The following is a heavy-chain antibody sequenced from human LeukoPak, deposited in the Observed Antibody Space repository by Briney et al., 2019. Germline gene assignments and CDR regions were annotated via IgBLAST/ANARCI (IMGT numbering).Heavy chain of an antibody. CDR3: ARASPTTVVTRPHAFDI. V-gene: IGHV1-69*05. CDR2: IIPIFGTA. D-gene: IGHD4-23*01. CDR1: GGTFSSYA. Sequence: ASVKVSCKASGGTFSSYAISWVRQAPGQGLEWMGGIIPIFGTANYAQKFQGRVAITTDESTSTAYMELSSLRSEDTAVYYCARASPTTVVTRPHAFDIWGQGTMVTVSS. J-gene: IGHJ3*02.